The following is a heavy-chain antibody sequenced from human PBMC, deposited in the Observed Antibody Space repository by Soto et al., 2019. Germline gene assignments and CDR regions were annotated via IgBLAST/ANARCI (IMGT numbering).Heavy chain of an antibody. J-gene: IGHJ4*02. CDR3: ARGIAVAAHGGPDY. D-gene: IGHD6-19*01. CDR2: INHSGST. CDR1: GGSFSGYY. V-gene: IGHV4-34*01. Sequence: QVQLQQWGAGLLKPSETLSLTCAVYGGSFSGYYWSWIRQPPGKGLEWIGEINHSGSTNYNPSLKIRVTISVDTSKNQFSLKLSSVTAADRAVYYCARGIAVAAHGGPDYWGQGTLVTVSS.